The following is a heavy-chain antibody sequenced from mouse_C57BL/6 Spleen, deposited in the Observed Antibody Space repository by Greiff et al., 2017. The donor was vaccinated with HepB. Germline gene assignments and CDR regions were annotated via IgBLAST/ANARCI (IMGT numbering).Heavy chain of an antibody. CDR1: GYTFTSYW. D-gene: IGHD6-5*01. CDR2: IDPTDSYT. CDR3: ARGRAYDFDY. J-gene: IGHJ2*01. Sequence: QVQLQQPGAELVMPGASVKLSCKASGYTFTSYWMHWVKQRPGQGLEWIGEIDPTDSYTNYNQNLKGKSTMTVDKSSSTAYMQLSSLTSEDSAVYYCARGRAYDFDYWGQGTTLTVSS. V-gene: IGHV1-69*01.